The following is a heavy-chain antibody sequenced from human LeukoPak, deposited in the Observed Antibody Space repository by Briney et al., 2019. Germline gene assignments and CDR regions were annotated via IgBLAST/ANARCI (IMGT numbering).Heavy chain of an antibody. J-gene: IGHJ4*02. CDR2: INQSGST. V-gene: IGHV4-34*01. D-gene: IGHD2-21*02. CDR3: ATVPYCSGGDCYAYFVY. Sequence: SETLSVTCAVYGGSLSGHNWNWLRQPPGKGLEWSGEINQSGSTNYNPSLKSRVSISLDTSKNQFSLHLSSVTAADTAVYYCATVPYCSGGDCYAYFVYWGLGNQVTVSS. CDR1: GGSLSGHN.